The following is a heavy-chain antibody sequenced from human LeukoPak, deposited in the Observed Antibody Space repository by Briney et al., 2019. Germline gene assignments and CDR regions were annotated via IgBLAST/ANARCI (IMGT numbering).Heavy chain of an antibody. CDR2: ISAYNGNT. Sequence: ASVKVSCKASGYTFTSYGISWVRQAPGQGLEWMGWISAYNGNTNYAQKLQGRVTMTTDTSTSTAYMELRSLRSDDTAAYYCARDVSITMIVVVITPLDYWGQGTLVTVSS. CDR1: GYTFTSYG. J-gene: IGHJ4*02. CDR3: ARDVSITMIVVVITPLDY. D-gene: IGHD3-22*01. V-gene: IGHV1-18*01.